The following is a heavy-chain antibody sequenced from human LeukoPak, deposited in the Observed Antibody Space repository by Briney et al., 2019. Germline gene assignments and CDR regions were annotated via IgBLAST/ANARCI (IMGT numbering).Heavy chain of an antibody. CDR1: GYTFTGYY. Sequence: ATVKVSCKASGYTFTGYYIHWVRQAPGQGLEWMGWINPNSGGTNYIQKFQGRVTMTRGTSISTAYMELSRLRSDDTAVYYCARSTTPNENEYFEHWGQGTLVTVSS. V-gene: IGHV1-2*02. J-gene: IGHJ1*01. CDR2: INPNSGGT. D-gene: IGHD2/OR15-2a*01. CDR3: ARSTTPNENEYFEH.